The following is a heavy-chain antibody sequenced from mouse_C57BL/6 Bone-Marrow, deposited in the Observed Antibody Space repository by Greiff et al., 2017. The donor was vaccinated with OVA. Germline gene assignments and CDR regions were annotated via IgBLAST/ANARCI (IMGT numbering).Heavy chain of an antibody. J-gene: IGHJ4*01. CDR2: IWSGGST. Sequence: QVQLKESGPGLVQPSQSLSITCTVSGFSLTSYGVHWVRQPPGKGLEWLGVIWSGGSTDYNAAFISRLSISKDNSKSQVFFKMNSLQADDTAIYYGAGGYYGSLYYAMDYWGQGTSVTVSS. V-gene: IGHV2-4*01. CDR1: GFSLTSYG. D-gene: IGHD1-1*01. CDR3: AGGYYGSLYYAMDY.